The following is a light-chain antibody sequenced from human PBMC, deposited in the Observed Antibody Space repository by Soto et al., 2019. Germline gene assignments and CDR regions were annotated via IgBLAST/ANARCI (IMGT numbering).Light chain of an antibody. CDR1: QGICIT. V-gene: IGKV3-15*01. J-gene: IGKJ4*01. CDR2: DAS. Sequence: EIVMTQSPATLSVSPVERATLCCRSIQGICITLACYHQKPCQTPKLLIYDASTRATGVPARFSGGGSGTEFTITINSLQSEDFAVYYCKRYNRWQLHLGGGT. CDR3: KRYNRWQLH.